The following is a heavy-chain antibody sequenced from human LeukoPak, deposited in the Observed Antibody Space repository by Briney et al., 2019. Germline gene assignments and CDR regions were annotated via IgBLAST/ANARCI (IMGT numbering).Heavy chain of an antibody. J-gene: IGHJ4*02. CDR1: GFTFSTYW. V-gene: IGHV3-7*01. CDR3: ARGLPTGIDYFDY. Sequence: PGGSLRLSCAASGFTFSTYWMTWVRQAPGKGLEWVANIKQDGSEKYYVDSVKGRFTISRDNAKNSLYLQMNSLRAEDTAVYYCARGLPTGIDYFDYWGQGTLDTVSS. D-gene: IGHD2-21*01. CDR2: IKQDGSEK.